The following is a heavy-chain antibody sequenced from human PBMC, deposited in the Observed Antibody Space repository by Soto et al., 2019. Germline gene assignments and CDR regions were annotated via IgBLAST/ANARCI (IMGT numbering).Heavy chain of an antibody. CDR2: MNPNSGNT. D-gene: IGHD3-16*02. J-gene: IGHJ3*02. Sequence: QVQLVQSGAEVKKPGASVKVSCKASGYTFTSYDINWVRQATGQGLEWMGWMNPNSGNTGYAQKLQGRVTMTWNTSISTAYMELGSLRSEDTAVYYCASVGGGLHLGELSLTKGGTYDAFDIWGQGTMVTVSS. CDR3: ASVGGGLHLGELSLTKGGTYDAFDI. V-gene: IGHV1-8*01. CDR1: GYTFTSYD.